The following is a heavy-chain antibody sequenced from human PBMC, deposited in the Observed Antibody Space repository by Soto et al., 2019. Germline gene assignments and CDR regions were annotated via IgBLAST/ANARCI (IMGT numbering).Heavy chain of an antibody. J-gene: IGHJ4*02. Sequence: GGSLRLSCAASGFTFSSYAMHWVRQAPGKGLEWVAVISYDGSNKYYADSVKGRFTISRDNSKNTLYLQMNSLRAEDTAVYYCAGGESSGGSFDYWGQGTLVTVSS. V-gene: IGHV3-30-3*01. CDR1: GFTFSSYA. D-gene: IGHD6-19*01. CDR3: AGGESSGGSFDY. CDR2: ISYDGSNK.